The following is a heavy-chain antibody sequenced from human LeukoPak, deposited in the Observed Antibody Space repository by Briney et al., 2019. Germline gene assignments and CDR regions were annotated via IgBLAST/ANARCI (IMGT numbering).Heavy chain of an antibody. CDR3: ARATTIFGVVILPYYFDY. D-gene: IGHD3-3*01. J-gene: IGHJ4*02. Sequence: ASVKVSCKASGYTFTSYGISWVRQAPGQGLEWMGWISAYNGNTNYAPKLQGRVTMTTDTSTSTAYMELRSLRSDATAVYYCARATTIFGVVILPYYFDYWGQGTLVTVSS. V-gene: IGHV1-18*01. CDR1: GYTFTSYG. CDR2: ISAYNGNT.